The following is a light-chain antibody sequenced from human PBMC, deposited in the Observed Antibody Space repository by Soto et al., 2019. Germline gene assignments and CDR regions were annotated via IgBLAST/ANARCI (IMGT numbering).Light chain of an antibody. CDR2: GAS. CDR1: QSVSSRY. CDR3: QQYGSSLPYT. V-gene: IGKV3-20*01. J-gene: IGKJ2*01. Sequence: EIVLTQSPGTLSLSPGEGATLSCRASQSVSSRYLAWYQQKPGQAPRLVIYGASSRATGIPDRFSGSGSGTDFTLNISRLEPEDFAVYYCQQYGSSLPYTFGQGTKLEIK.